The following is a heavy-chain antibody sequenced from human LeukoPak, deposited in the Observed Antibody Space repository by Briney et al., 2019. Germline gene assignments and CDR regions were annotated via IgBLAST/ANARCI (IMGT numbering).Heavy chain of an antibody. Sequence: GGSLRLSCAASGFTVSSNYMSWVRQAPGKGLEWVANIKQDGSEKYYVDSVKGRFTISRDNAKNSLYLQMNSLRAEDTAVYYCARDPWYYYDSSGYPYFDYWGQGTLVTVSS. D-gene: IGHD3-22*01. CDR2: IKQDGSEK. V-gene: IGHV3-7*01. CDR1: GFTVSSNY. J-gene: IGHJ4*02. CDR3: ARDPWYYYDSSGYPYFDY.